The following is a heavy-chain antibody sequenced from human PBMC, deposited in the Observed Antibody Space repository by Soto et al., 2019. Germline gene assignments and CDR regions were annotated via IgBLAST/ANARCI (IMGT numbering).Heavy chain of an antibody. V-gene: IGHV1-8*01. D-gene: IGHD3-10*01. J-gene: IGHJ6*03. CDR3: ARDHKFTTPLVRRVNPSYYYYIDV. CDR1: GYTFSSYD. CDR2: MNPNSGDT. Sequence: QVQLVQSGAEVKKPGASVKVSCKASGYTFSSYDINWVRQATGQGLEWMGWMNPNSGDTNYPQKFQGRVTMTRNPSIATAYMELSSLRSEDTAVYYRARDHKFTTPLVRRVNPSYYYYIDVWGERTTVTVSS.